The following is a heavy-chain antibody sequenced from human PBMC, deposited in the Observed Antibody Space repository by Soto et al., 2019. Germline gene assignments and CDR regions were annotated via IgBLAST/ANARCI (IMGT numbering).Heavy chain of an antibody. V-gene: IGHV4-31*03. CDR3: ARERTDATGFFGMDD. Sequence: QVQLQESGPGLVKPSQTLSLTCTVSGSSITSVDYYWTGIRQHPGKGLEWIGYIYDSRSTYYNPSLKSRLTISVYTSKNQFSLKLSSVSAADTAVYYCARERTDATGFFGMDDWGQGTTVTGFS. CDR2: IYDSRST. J-gene: IGHJ6*02. D-gene: IGHD2-15*01. CDR1: GSSITSVDYY.